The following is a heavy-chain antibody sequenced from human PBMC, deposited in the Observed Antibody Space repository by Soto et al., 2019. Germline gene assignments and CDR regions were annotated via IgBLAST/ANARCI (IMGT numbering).Heavy chain of an antibody. CDR3: ARRIRYSSGYLDY. CDR2: IYYSGST. J-gene: IGHJ4*02. V-gene: IGHV4-39*01. CDR1: GGSISSSSYH. Sequence: NPSETLSLTCTVSGGSISSSSYHWGWIRQPPGKGLEWIGSIYYSGSTYYNPSLKSRVTISVDTSKNQFSLKLSSVTAADTAVYYCARRIRYSSGYLDYWGQGTLVTVSS. D-gene: IGHD3-22*01.